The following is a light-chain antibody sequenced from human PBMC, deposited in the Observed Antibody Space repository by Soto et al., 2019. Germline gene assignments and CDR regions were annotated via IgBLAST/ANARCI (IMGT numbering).Light chain of an antibody. J-gene: IGKJ4*01. CDR3: QQYSSSPPIT. CDR1: QRVGSSY. V-gene: IGKV3-20*01. CDR2: GAS. Sequence: EIVLTQSPGTLPSSPGERATLSCRAIQRVGSSYLAWYQQKPGQAPRLLIYGASSRATGIPDRFSGSGSGTDFTLTISRLESEDFAVYYCQQYSSSPPITFGGGTKVDI.